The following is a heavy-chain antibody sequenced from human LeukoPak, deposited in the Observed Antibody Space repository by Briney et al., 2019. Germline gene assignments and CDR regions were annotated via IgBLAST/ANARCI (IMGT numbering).Heavy chain of an antibody. CDR2: IYYSGST. J-gene: IGHJ4*02. D-gene: IGHD1-1*01. CDR3: ARGTRGIAPDY. Sequence: SETLSLTCTVSGGSISSYYWSWIRQPPGKGLEWIGYIYYSGSTNYNPSLKSRVTISVDTSKNQFSLELSSVTAADTAVYYCARGTRGIAPDYWGQGTLVTVSS. V-gene: IGHV4-59*01. CDR1: GGSISSYY.